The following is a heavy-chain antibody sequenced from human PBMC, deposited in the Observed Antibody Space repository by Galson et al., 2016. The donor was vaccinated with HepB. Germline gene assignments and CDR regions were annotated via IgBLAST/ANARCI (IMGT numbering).Heavy chain of an antibody. V-gene: IGHV3-33*01. CDR3: ARNNGMVTKYYFDY. CDR1: GFIFSSYG. J-gene: IGHJ4*02. D-gene: IGHD5-18*01. CDR2: IGYDGSNK. Sequence: SLRLSCAASGFIFSSYGMHWVRQAPGKGLEWVSVIGYDGSNKYYADSVKGRLTISRDSSKNTLYLQMYNLRVEDKAVDYWARNNGMVTKYYFDYWGQGALVTVSS.